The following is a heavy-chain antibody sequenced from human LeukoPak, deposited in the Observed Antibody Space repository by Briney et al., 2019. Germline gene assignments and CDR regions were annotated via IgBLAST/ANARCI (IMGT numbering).Heavy chain of an antibody. CDR3: AKTMRHIYGYLDVFDI. CDR1: GFTFNNYA. CDR2: ISGSGGST. J-gene: IGHJ3*02. D-gene: IGHD5-18*01. Sequence: GGSLRLSCAASGFTFNNYAMNWVRQAPGKGLEWVSGISGSGGSTYYADSVKGRFTISRGNPKNTLYLQMNSLRAEDTAVYYRAKTMRHIYGYLDVFDIWGQGTMVTVSP. V-gene: IGHV3-23*01.